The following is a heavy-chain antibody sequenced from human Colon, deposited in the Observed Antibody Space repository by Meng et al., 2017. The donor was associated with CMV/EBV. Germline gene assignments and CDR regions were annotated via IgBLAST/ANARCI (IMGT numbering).Heavy chain of an antibody. D-gene: IGHD2-21*01. Sequence: ASVKVSCKASGYTFTGYYMHWVRQAPGQGLEWMGWINPNSGGTNYAQKFQGRVTMTRDTSISTAYMELSRLRSDDTAVYYCARDQDAYCGGDCYSYEWGQGTLVTVSS. CDR2: INPNSGGT. CDR1: GYTFTGYY. CDR3: ARDQDAYCGGDCYSYE. V-gene: IGHV1-2*02. J-gene: IGHJ4*02.